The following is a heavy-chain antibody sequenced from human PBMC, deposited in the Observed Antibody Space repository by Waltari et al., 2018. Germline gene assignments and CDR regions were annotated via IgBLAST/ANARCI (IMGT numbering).Heavy chain of an antibody. Sequence: QVQLQESGPGLVKPSQTLSLTCTVSGGSISSGSYYWSWIRQPAGKGLEWIGRIYTSGRTNYNPSLNSVVTISVDMSKNQFCLRLRSVTAADTAVYYCARDDYGTLNFDYWGQGTLVTVSS. V-gene: IGHV4-61*02. CDR1: GGSISSGSYY. D-gene: IGHD4-17*01. CDR3: ARDDYGTLNFDY. J-gene: IGHJ4*02. CDR2: IYTSGRT.